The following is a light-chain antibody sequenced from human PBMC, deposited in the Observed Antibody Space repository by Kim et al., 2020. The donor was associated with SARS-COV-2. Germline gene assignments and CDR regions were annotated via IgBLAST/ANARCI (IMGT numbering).Light chain of an antibody. CDR1: QSISSY. Sequence: DIQMTQSPSSLSASVGDRVTITCRASQSISSYLNWYQQKPGKAPKLLIYAASSLQSGVPSRFSGSGSGTDFTLTIRSLQPEDFETYYCQKSYSTPPWTFGQGTKVDIK. V-gene: IGKV1-39*01. CDR2: AAS. CDR3: QKSYSTPPWT. J-gene: IGKJ1*01.